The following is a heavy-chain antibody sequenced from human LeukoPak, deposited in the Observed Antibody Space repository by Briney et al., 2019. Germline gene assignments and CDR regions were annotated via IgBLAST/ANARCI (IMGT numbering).Heavy chain of an antibody. CDR1: GFTVSSNY. CDR2: IYSGGST. D-gene: IGHD1-26*01. Sequence: TGGSLRLSCAASGFTVSSNYMSWVRQAPGKGLEWVSVIYSGGSTYYADSVKGRFTISRDNSKNTLYLQMNSLRAEDTAVYYCARDSLERGAPVDYWGQGTLVTASS. CDR3: ARDSLERGAPVDY. V-gene: IGHV3-66*01. J-gene: IGHJ4*02.